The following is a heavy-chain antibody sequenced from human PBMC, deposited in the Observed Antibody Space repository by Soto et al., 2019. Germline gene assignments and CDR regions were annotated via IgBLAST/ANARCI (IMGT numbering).Heavy chain of an antibody. CDR2: IDPDGTTT. V-gene: IGHV3-74*01. CDR1: GFDFSYYW. Sequence: GGSLRLSCVTSGFDFSYYWIHWIRQAPGKGLVWVSRIDPDGTTTNYADSVKGRFTVSRDNAKDTAYLQMDSLTADDTALYYCTRGLRPSSAGTGAYWGPGTLVTVSS. J-gene: IGHJ1*01. D-gene: IGHD1-1*01. CDR3: TRGLRPSSAGTGAY.